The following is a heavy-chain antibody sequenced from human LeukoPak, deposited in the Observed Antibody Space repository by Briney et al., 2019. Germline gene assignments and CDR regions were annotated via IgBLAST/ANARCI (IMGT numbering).Heavy chain of an antibody. V-gene: IGHV3-48*02. CDR2: ISSSSSSTI. CDR1: GFTFSSYS. D-gene: IGHD3-10*01. CDR3: ASHGSGSYPFDY. Sequence: GGSLRLSCAASGFTFSSYSMNWVRQAPGKGLEWVSYISSSSSSTIYYADSVKGRFTISRDNAKNSLYLQMNSLRDEDTAVYYCASHGSGSYPFDYWGQGTLVTVSS. J-gene: IGHJ4*02.